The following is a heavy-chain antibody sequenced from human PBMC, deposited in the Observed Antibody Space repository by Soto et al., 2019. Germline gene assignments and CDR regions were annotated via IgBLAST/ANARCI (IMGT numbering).Heavy chain of an antibody. V-gene: IGHV3-72*01. CDR3: VRDRNWSYDS. Sequence: GGSLRLSCAASGFTFSDHYMDWVRQAPGKGLEWVGRVRNKVKSYTTDYAASVRGRFIISRDDSHSSIYLQMNSLKTEDTAVYYCVRDRNWSYDSWGLGTLVTLSS. J-gene: IGHJ5*02. CDR1: GFTFSDHY. CDR2: VRNKVKSYTT. D-gene: IGHD5-12*01.